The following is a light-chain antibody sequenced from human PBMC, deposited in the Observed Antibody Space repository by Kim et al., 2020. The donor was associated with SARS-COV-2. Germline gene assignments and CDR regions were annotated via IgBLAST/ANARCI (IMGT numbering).Light chain of an antibody. CDR1: NRPIAPNNS. J-gene: IGLJ2*01. CDR2: DVP. CDR3: SAYRTNTALL. Sequence: SITTSFPATNRPIAPNNSASCYHHPPGTAPKLIISDVPTRPSGVSRRFSGSTSGNTSSLTISGLQTEDEAHYYCSAYRTNTALLFGGGTQLTVL. V-gene: IGLV2-14*03.